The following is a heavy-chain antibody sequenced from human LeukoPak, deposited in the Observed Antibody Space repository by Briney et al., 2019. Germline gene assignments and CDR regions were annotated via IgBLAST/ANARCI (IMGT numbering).Heavy chain of an antibody. CDR2: ISGSGGST. J-gene: IGHJ4*02. CDR1: GFTFSSYA. D-gene: IGHD4-23*01. CDR3: AHTTVVTLDY. Sequence: PGGSLRLSCAASGFTFSSYAMSWVRQAPGKGLEWVSTISGSGGSTYYADSVKGRFTISRDNSKNTLYLQMNSLRAEDTAVYYCAHTTVVTLDYWGQGTLVTVSS. V-gene: IGHV3-23*01.